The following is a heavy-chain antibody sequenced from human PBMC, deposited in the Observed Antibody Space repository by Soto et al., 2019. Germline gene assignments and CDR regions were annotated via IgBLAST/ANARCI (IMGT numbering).Heavy chain of an antibody. D-gene: IGHD3-3*01. J-gene: IGHJ4*02. CDR2: ISGSGGST. CDR1: GFSFSSFA. V-gene: IGHV3-23*01. CDR3: ARWSYLDY. Sequence: TGESLRLSCAASGFSFSSFAMTWVRQPPGKGLEWVSTISGSGGSTYYADSVKGRFTISRDSSKNTLHLQMNSLRADDTAMYYCARWSYLDYWGQGTRVTVSS.